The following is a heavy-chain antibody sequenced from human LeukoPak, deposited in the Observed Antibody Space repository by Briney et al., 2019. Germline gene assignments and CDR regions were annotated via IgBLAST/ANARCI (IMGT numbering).Heavy chain of an antibody. CDR1: GGTFKTNT. D-gene: IGHD5-18*01. Sequence: SVKVSCKASGGTFKTNTFTWVRQAPGHGLEWVGRIIPVLGLTDYSENFQGRVTITADKSTNTVYMELTSLTSGDTAVYYCATDVEGTSWAAMVSRYFDPWGQGTLVTVSS. CDR2: IIPVLGLT. V-gene: IGHV1-69*04. CDR3: ATDVEGTSWAAMVSRYFDP. J-gene: IGHJ5*02.